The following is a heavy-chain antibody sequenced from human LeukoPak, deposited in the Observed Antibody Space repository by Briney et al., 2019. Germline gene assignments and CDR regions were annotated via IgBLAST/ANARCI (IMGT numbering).Heavy chain of an antibody. J-gene: IGHJ4*02. CDR3: ARGGGPTVITANFDI. CDR1: SGSISSYY. D-gene: IGHD4-17*01. V-gene: IGHV4-59*01. CDR2: ISFSGNT. Sequence: PSETLSLTCTVSSGSISSYYWSWIRQPPGKGLEWIGHISFSGNTNYSPSLKSRVAMSIDTSKDQFSLMLNSVTAADTALYYCARGGGPTVITANFDIWGQGTLVTVSS.